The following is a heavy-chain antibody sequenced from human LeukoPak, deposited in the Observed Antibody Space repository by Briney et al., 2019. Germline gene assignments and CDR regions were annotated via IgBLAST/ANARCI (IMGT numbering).Heavy chain of an antibody. CDR2: INHSGST. CDR3: AGGSYDYVWGSYRYTFFDY. D-gene: IGHD3-16*02. V-gene: IGHV4-34*01. J-gene: IGHJ4*02. Sequence: SETLSLTCAVYGGSFSGYYWSWIRQPPGKGLEWIGEINHSGSTNYNPSLKSRVTISVDTSKNQFSLKLSSVTAADTAVYYCAGGSYDYVWGSYRYTFFDYWGQGTLVTVSS. CDR1: GGSFSGYY.